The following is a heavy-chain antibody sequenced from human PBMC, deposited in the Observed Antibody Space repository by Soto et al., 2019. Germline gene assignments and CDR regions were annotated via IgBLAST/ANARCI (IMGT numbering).Heavy chain of an antibody. J-gene: IGHJ6*03. V-gene: IGHV3-21*01. D-gene: IGHD3-3*01. CDR2: ISSSSSYI. CDR1: GFTFSSYS. Sequence: ESGGGLVKPGGSLRLSCAASGFTFSSYSMNWVRQAPGKGLEWVSSISSSSSYIYYADSVKGRFTISRDNAKNSLYLQMNSLRAEDTAVYYCARSKYYDFWSGYFETNYYYYYMDVWGKGTPVTVSS. CDR3: ARSKYYDFWSGYFETNYYYYYMDV.